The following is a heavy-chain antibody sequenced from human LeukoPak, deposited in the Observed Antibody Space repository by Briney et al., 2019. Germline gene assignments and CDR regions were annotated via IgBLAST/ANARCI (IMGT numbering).Heavy chain of an antibody. J-gene: IGHJ4*02. D-gene: IGHD1-1*01. CDR3: ASGAGTSEPIDY. V-gene: IGHV3-74*01. Sequence: GGSLRLSCAASGFTFSSYWMHWVRQAPGKGLVWVSRINSDGSSTSYADSVKGRFTISRDNAKNTLYLQMNSLRAEDTAVYYCASGAGTSEPIDYWGQGTLVTVSS. CDR1: GFTFSSYW. CDR2: INSDGSST.